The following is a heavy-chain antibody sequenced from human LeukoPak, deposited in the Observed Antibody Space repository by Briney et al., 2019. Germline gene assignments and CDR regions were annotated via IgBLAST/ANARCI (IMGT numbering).Heavy chain of an antibody. J-gene: IGHJ5*02. V-gene: IGHV4-38-2*02. Sequence: PSETLSLTCTVSGYSISSGYYWGWIRQPPGKGLEWIGSIYHSGSTYYNPSLKSRVTISVDTSKNQFSLKLSSVTAADTAVYYCARGTWIQLWLFYGSIGNWFDPWGQGTLVTVSS. D-gene: IGHD5-18*01. CDR1: GYSISSGYY. CDR3: ARGTWIQLWLFYGSIGNWFDP. CDR2: IYHSGST.